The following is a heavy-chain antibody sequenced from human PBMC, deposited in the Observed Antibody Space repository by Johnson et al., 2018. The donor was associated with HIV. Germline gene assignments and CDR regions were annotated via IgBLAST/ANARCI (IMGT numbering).Heavy chain of an antibody. D-gene: IGHD6-19*01. J-gene: IGHJ3*02. Sequence: QVQLVESGGGVVQPGRSLRLSCAASAFTFSSYAIHWVRQAPGKGLAWVAFLHYDGNNKYYADSVKGRFTISRDNSKNTLYLQMNSLRAEDTAVYYCAKGGSAVAVAFDIWGQGTMVTVSS. CDR2: LHYDGNNK. CDR1: AFTFSSYA. V-gene: IGHV3-30*02. CDR3: AKGGSAVAVAFDI.